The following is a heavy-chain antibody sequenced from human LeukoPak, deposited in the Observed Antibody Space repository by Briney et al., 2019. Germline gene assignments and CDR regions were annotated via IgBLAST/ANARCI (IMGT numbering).Heavy chain of an antibody. J-gene: IGHJ5*02. CDR1: GGSLSSNA. V-gene: IGHV1-69*01. CDR2: FTPMFGAA. D-gene: IGHD3-10*01. CDR3: ARAAASGSGSGFDP. Sequence: SVKVSCKASGGSLSSNAISWVRQAPGQGLEWMGGFTPMFGAANYAEKFLGRVTITADESTSTTYMELSSLRSEDTAVYYCARAAASGSGSGFDPWGQGTLVTASS.